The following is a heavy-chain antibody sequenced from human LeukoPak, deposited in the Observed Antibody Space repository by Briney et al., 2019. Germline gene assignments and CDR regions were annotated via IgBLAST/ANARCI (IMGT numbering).Heavy chain of an antibody. V-gene: IGHV3-23*01. CDR1: GFTFSSYA. D-gene: IGHD3-16*01. Sequence: GGSLRPSCAASGFTFSSYAMSWVRQAPGKGLKWVSTINDNGDGTYYADSVKGRFTISRDNSYNTVSLQMNSLRDEDTGVYYCAKGLRTGVGPYMGYHYYMDVWGKGATVTVSS. CDR2: INDNGDGT. J-gene: IGHJ6*03. CDR3: AKGLRTGVGPYMGYHYYMDV.